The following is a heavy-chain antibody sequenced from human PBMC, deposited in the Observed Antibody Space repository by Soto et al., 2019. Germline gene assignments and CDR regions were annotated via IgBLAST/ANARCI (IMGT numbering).Heavy chain of an antibody. CDR1: GYTLTELS. D-gene: IGHD6-13*01. CDR2: FDPEDGET. Sequence: QVQLVQSGAEVKKPGASVKVSCKVSGYTLTELSMHWVRQAPGKGLEWMGGFDPEDGETIYAQKFQGRVTVTEDTSTDTAYMELSILRSEDTAVYYCATGLRRIAAAGTGYYYYYYMDVWGKGTTVTVSS. V-gene: IGHV1-24*01. CDR3: ATGLRRIAAAGTGYYYYYYMDV. J-gene: IGHJ6*03.